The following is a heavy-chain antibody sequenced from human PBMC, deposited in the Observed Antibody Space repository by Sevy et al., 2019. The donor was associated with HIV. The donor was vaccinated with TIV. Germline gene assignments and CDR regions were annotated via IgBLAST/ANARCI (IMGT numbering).Heavy chain of an antibody. V-gene: IGHV5-51*01. D-gene: IGHD6-19*01. Sequence: KRRASVKVSCKGSAYTFTTHWIGWVRQMPGKGLEWMGIMSPGDSDPRYSPSFQGQVTMSVDKSVSTAYLQWHSLGTSDTAMYYCARLDSYSIGWSPRYYFDYWGQGTLVTVSS. CDR1: AYTFTTHW. CDR3: ARLDSYSIGWSPRYYFDY. J-gene: IGHJ4*02. CDR2: MSPGDSDP.